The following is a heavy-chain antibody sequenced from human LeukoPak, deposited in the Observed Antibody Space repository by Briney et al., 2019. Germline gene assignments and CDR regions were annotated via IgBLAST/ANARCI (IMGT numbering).Heavy chain of an antibody. D-gene: IGHD1-1*01. CDR3: ARGSSANWNIFDF. CDR1: GASLNTYY. CDR2: LSTDGST. J-gene: IGHJ4*02. V-gene: IGHV4-4*07. Sequence: KPSETLSLTCTVSGASLNTYYWNWIRQPAGKGLEWIGRLSTDGSTTYNPSPKSRITMSVDTSKNQFSLKLSSVTAADTAVYYCARGSSANWNIFDFWGQGSLVTVSS.